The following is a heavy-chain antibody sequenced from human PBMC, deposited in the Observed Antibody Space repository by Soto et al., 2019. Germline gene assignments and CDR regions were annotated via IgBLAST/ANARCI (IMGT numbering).Heavy chain of an antibody. CDR1: GSSLSNGKVG. J-gene: IGHJ6*03. D-gene: IGHD6-19*01. Sequence: HVTLKESGPVLVKPTETLTLTCTVSGSSLSNGKVGVSWIRQPPGKALEWLAHIFSNDEKSYRTSLKSRLTISEDTSKSQVVLTMTNVDPVDTPTYYCARILFGRSVAGGYFYMDVWGKGTTVTVSS. CDR3: ARILFGRSVAGGYFYMDV. V-gene: IGHV2-26*01. CDR2: IFSNDEK.